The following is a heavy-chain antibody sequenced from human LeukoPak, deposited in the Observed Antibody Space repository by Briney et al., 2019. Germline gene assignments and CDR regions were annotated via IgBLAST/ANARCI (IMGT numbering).Heavy chain of an antibody. J-gene: IGHJ4*02. CDR3: ARDLNSYSGSYYLMDY. CDR1: GFTFSSYE. Sequence: PGGSLRLSCAASGFTFSSYEMNWVRQAPGKGLEWVSYISSSGSTIYYADSVKGRFTISRDNAKNSLYLQMNSLRAEDTDVYYCARDLNSYSGSYYLMDYWGQGTLVTVSS. V-gene: IGHV3-48*03. D-gene: IGHD1-26*01. CDR2: ISSSGSTI.